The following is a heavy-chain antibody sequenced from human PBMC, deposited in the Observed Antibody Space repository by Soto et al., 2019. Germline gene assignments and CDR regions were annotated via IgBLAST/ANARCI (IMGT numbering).Heavy chain of an antibody. CDR3: ATQTLTYDILTGYYRADAFDI. CDR1: GYTFTSYY. D-gene: IGHD3-9*01. Sequence: ASVKVSCKASGYTFTSYYMHWVRQAPGQGLEWMGIINPSGGSTSYAQKFQGRVTMTRDTSTSTAYMELSSLRSEDTAVYYCATQTLTYDILTGYYRADAFDIWGQGTMVTVSS. V-gene: IGHV1-46*01. J-gene: IGHJ3*02. CDR2: INPSGGST.